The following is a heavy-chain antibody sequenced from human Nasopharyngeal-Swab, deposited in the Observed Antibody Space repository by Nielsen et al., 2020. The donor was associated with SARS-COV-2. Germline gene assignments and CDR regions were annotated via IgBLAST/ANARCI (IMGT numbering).Heavy chain of an antibody. J-gene: IGHJ3*02. D-gene: IGHD3-10*02. CDR3: ARQDYVRAFDI. CDR1: GGSISSYY. Sequence: SETLSLTCTVSGGSISSYYWSWIRQPPGKGLEWIGYIYYSGSTNYNPSLKSRVTISVDTSKNQFPLKLSSVTAADTAVYYCARQDYVRAFDIWGQGTMVTVSS. CDR2: IYYSGST. V-gene: IGHV4-59*08.